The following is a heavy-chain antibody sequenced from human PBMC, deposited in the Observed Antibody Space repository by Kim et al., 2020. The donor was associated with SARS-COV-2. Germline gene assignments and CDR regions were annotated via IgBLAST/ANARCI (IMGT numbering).Heavy chain of an antibody. V-gene: IGHV4-39*01. CDR3: ARPVTTGYYFDY. J-gene: IGHJ4*02. D-gene: IGHD4-4*01. Sequence: SETLSLTCTVSGGSISSSSYYWGWIRQPPGKGLEWFGSIYYSASTYYNPSLKSRVTISVDTSKNQFSLKLSSVTAADTAVYYCARPVTTGYYFDYWGQGTLVTVSS. CDR1: GGSISSSSYY. CDR2: IYYSAST.